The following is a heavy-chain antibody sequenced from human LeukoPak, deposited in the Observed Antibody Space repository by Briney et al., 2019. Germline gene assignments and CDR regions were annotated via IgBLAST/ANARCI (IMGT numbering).Heavy chain of an antibody. V-gene: IGHV3-21*01. D-gene: IGHD6-13*01. Sequence: GGSLRLSCAASGFTFNTYSMNWVRQAPGKGLEWVSSISSSSTYIYYADSVKGQFTISRDNAKNSLYLQMNSLRAEDTAVYYCASSGIAAPDYWGQGTLVTVSS. CDR2: ISSSSTYI. J-gene: IGHJ4*02. CDR3: ASSGIAAPDY. CDR1: GFTFNTYS.